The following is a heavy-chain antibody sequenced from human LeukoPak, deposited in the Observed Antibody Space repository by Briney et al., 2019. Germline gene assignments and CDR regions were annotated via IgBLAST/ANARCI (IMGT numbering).Heavy chain of an antibody. CDR2: IYYSGST. CDR1: GGSISSGGYY. CDR3: ARDPTTVTKGLDI. V-gene: IGHV4-31*03. Sequence: SETLSLTCTVSGGSISSGGYYWSWIRQHPGKGLEWIGYIYYSGSTYYNPSLKSRVTISVDTSKNQFSLKLTSVTAADAAVYFCARDPTTVTKGLDIWGQGTMVTVSS. J-gene: IGHJ3*02. D-gene: IGHD4-17*01.